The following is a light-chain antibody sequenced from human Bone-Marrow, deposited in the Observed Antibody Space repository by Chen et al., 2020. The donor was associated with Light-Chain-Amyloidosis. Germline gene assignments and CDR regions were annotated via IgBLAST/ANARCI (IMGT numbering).Light chain of an antibody. J-gene: IGLJ3*02. CDR2: DDS. CDR1: NIGSTS. V-gene: IGLV3-21*02. CDR3: QVWDRSSDRPV. Sequence: SYVLTQPSSVSVAQGQTATIACGGNNIGSTSVPWYQQTPGQAPLLVVYDDSDRPSGIPERLSGSNSGNTATLTSSRVEAGDEADYYCQVWDRSSDRPVFGGGTKLTVL.